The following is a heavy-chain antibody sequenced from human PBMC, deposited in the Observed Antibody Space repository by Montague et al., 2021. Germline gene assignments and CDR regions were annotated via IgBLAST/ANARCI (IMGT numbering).Heavy chain of an antibody. V-gene: IGHV4-34*01. D-gene: IGHD6-19*01. Sequence: ETLSLTCGLSGGSLSGYYWAWIRQTPGKGLEWIGNINHSGSAKYNPSLKNRVSISVGTSNNQFFLDLTSVTAADAAMYFCARGLFGTVNGQYSGGWYYFDXWGQGTMVTVSS. J-gene: IGHJ4*02. CDR1: GGSLSGYY. CDR2: INHSGSA. CDR3: ARGLFGTVNGQYSGGWYYFDX.